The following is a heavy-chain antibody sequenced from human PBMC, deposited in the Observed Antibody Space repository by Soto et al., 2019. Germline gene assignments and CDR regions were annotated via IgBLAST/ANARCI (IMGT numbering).Heavy chain of an antibody. V-gene: IGHV4-39*01. J-gene: IGHJ4*02. Sequence: SETLSLTCTVSGGSISSSSYYWGWIRQPPGKGLEWIGSIYYSGSTYYNPSLKSRVTISVDTSKNQFSLKLSSVTAADTAVYYCARLTHYDFWSGYPIDYWGQGTLVTVSS. CDR3: ARLTHYDFWSGYPIDY. CDR2: IYYSGST. CDR1: GGSISSSSYY. D-gene: IGHD3-3*01.